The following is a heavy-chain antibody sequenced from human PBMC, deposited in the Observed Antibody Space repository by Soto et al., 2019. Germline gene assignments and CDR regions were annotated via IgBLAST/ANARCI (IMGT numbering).Heavy chain of an antibody. CDR1: GFTLSNYY. CDR3: ARGGVPAALDI. Sequence: EVQLVESGGGLVQPGGSLRLSCAVSGFTLSNYYMHWARQAPGKGLVWVSHINGDGTITDYADSVKGRFAISRDNARNTLYLQMNSLSAEDTAVYYCARGGVPAALDIWGEGTMVPVSS. D-gene: IGHD3-10*01. J-gene: IGHJ3*02. V-gene: IGHV3-74*01. CDR2: INGDGTIT.